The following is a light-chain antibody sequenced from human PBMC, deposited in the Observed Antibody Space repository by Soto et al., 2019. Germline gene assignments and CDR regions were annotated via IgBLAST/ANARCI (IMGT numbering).Light chain of an antibody. V-gene: IGLV4-69*01. CDR3: QTWGTGIHVV. CDR1: SGHSSYA. Sequence: QPVLTQSPSASASLGASVKLTCTLSSGHSSYAIAWHQQQPGKGPRYLMKLDSDGSHTKGDAIPDRFSGSSSGAERYLTISILQSEDEADYYCQTWGTGIHVVFGGGTKLTVL. CDR2: LDSDGSH. J-gene: IGLJ2*01.